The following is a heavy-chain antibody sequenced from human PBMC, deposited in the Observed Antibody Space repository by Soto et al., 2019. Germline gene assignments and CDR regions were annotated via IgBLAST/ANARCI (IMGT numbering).Heavy chain of an antibody. CDR3: ARHLEIITTQNIVPHEAFDV. CDR2: IDPSDSYT. CDR1: GYSGTSYW. J-gene: IGHJ3*01. D-gene: IGHD2-8*01. Sequence: GESLKISCKGSGYSGTSYWITWVRQMPGKGLECMGRIDPSDSYTNYSPSFQGHVTISADRSISTADLQWSSLKASDTAMYYCARHLEIITTQNIVPHEAFDVCGQGTMVTV. V-gene: IGHV5-10-1*01.